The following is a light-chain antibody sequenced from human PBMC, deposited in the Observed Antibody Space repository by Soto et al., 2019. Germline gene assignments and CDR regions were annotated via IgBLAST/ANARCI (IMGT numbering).Light chain of an antibody. CDR1: SSDVGGYNY. CDR3: ASYTSTDNYVV. J-gene: IGLJ2*01. Sequence: QSVLTQPASVSGSPGQSITISCTGTSSDVGGYNYVSWYQQHPGKAPKLMIYEVSNRPSGVSNRFSGSKSGNTASLTISGLQAEDEANYYCASYTSTDNYVVLGGGTKVTVL. CDR2: EVS. V-gene: IGLV2-14*01.